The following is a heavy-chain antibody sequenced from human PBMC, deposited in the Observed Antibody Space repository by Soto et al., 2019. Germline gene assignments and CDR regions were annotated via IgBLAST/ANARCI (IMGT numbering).Heavy chain of an antibody. J-gene: IGHJ3*02. CDR1: GGSISSSGYY. V-gene: IGHV4-31*01. CDR3: ARAPNDAFDI. CDR2: IYYSGST. Sequence: QVQLQESGPGLVKPSQTLSLTCTVSGGSISSSGYYWSWIRQLPGKGLEWIGYIYYSGSTYYNPSLNXXVXILXDTSKNQFSLKVNSVTAADTAVYYCARAPNDAFDIWGQGTMVTVSS.